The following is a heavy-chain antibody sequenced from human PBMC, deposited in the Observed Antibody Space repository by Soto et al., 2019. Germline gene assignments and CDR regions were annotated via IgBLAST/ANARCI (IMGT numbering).Heavy chain of an antibody. CDR2: ISYSGST. V-gene: IGHV4-59*01. CDR3: ATYTCSGCSCYFDH. D-gene: IGHD2-15*01. CDR1: GGSRSKDY. Sequence: QVQLQESGPGLVKPSETLSLTCSVSGGSRSKDYWSWIRQPPGKGLAWIGYISYSGSTKYNPSLKARVTVSVDTSKTHFSLKLGSVAAADTAVDYCATYTCSGCSCYFDHWGQGPLVIVSS. J-gene: IGHJ4*02.